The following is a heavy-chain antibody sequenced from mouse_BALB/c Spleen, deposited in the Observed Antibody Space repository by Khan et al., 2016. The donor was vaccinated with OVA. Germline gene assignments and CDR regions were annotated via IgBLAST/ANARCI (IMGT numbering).Heavy chain of an antibody. J-gene: IGHJ2*01. CDR2: FNSCSSTI. CDR1: GFTFSSFG. Sequence: EVELVESGGGLVQPGGSRKLSCAASGFTFSSFGMHWGRQAPEKGLEWVAYFNSCSSTINYAEPVKGRFSISRDTPKNPLFLQMTSLRSEDTAMYYCARGHWAYWGQGTTVTVSS. D-gene: IGHD4-1*01. CDR3: ARGHWAY. V-gene: IGHV5-17*02.